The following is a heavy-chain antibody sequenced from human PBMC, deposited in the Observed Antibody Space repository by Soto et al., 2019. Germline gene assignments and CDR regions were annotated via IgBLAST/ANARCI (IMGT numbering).Heavy chain of an antibody. J-gene: IGHJ4*02. CDR2: ISYDGSNK. CDR1: GFTFSSYG. Sequence: GGSLRLSCAASGFTFSSYGMHWVRQAPGKGLEWVAVISYDGSNKYYADSVKGRFTISRDNSKNTLYLQMNSLRAEDTAVYYCAKPHAYRMYVGATRGWGQGTLVTVSS. V-gene: IGHV3-30*18. CDR3: AKPHAYRMYVGATRG. D-gene: IGHD1-26*01.